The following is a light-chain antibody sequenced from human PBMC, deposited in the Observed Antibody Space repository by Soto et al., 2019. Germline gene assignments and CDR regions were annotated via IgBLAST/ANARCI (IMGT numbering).Light chain of an antibody. J-gene: IGKJ5*01. CDR2: GAS. CDR3: QQYHTSPTT. V-gene: IGKV3-20*01. CDR1: QSFSSTY. Sequence: ENVLTQSPGTLSLSPGERATLSCRASQSFSSTYLAWYQQKPGQAPRLLIYGASIRATGIPDRFSGSGSGTDFTLTISRLEPEDFAVYYCQQYHTSPTTFGQGTRLE.